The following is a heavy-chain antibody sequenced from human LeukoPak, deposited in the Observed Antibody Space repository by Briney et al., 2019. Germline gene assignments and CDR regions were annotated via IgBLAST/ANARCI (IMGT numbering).Heavy chain of an antibody. Sequence: SETLSLTCAVSGGSISSGSYYWSWIRQPAGKGLEWIGRIYTSGSTNYNPSLKSRVTISVDTSKNQFSLKLSSVTAADTAVYYCARGRTLLWFGELSYNWFDPWGQGTLVTVSS. CDR1: GGSISSGSYY. CDR2: IYTSGST. D-gene: IGHD3-10*01. CDR3: ARGRTLLWFGELSYNWFDP. J-gene: IGHJ5*02. V-gene: IGHV4-61*02.